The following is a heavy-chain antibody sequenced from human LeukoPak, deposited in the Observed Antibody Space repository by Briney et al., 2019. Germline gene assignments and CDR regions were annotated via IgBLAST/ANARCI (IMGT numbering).Heavy chain of an antibody. CDR3: ARQNPDDFWSGYYLYWFDP. Sequence: SETLSLTCTVSGGSISSSSYYWGWIRQPPGKGLEWIGSIYYSGSTYYNPSLKSRVTISVDTSQNQFPLKLSSVTAADTAVYYCARQNPDDFWSGYYLYWFDPWGQGTLVTVSS. V-gene: IGHV4-39*01. CDR1: GGSISSSSYY. CDR2: IYYSGST. J-gene: IGHJ5*02. D-gene: IGHD3-3*01.